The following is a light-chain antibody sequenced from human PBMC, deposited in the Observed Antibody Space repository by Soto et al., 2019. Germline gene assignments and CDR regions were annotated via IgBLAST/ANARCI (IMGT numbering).Light chain of an antibody. CDR3: CSYAGSSNVV. J-gene: IGLJ2*01. CDR2: EGS. V-gene: IGLV2-23*01. Sequence: QSVLTQPASVAGSPGQSITLSCTGTRSDVGSYNLVSWYQQHPGKAPKLMIYEGSKRPSGVSNRFSGSKSGNTASLTSSGLQAEDEADYYCCSYAGSSNVVFGGGTKLT. CDR1: RSDVGSYNL.